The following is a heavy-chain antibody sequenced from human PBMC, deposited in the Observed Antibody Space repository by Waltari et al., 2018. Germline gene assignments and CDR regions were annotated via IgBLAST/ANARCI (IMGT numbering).Heavy chain of an antibody. D-gene: IGHD6-19*01. CDR1: GYTLTGYS. CDR2: INPNSGGT. J-gene: IGHJ4*02. Sequence: QVQLVQSGAEVTKPGASVKFSCKASGYTLTGYSMHWVRQAPGQGLELMGRINPNSGGTNYAQKCQGRVTMTRDTSISTAYMELSRLRSDDTAVYYCASSRGRWGYYFDYWGQGTLVTVSS. CDR3: ASSRGRWGYYFDY. V-gene: IGHV1-2*06.